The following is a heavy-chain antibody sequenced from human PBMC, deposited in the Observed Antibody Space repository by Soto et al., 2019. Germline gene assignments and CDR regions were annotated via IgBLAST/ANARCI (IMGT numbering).Heavy chain of an antibody. CDR3: ARGAQGFGELLEFYYYMDV. CDR1: GGSISSYY. D-gene: IGHD3-10*01. Sequence: SETLSLTCTVSGGSISSYYWSWIRQPPGKGLECIGYIYYSGSTNYNPSLKSRVTISVDTSKNQFSLKLSSVTAADTAVYYCARGAQGFGELLEFYYYMDVWGKGTTVTVSS. V-gene: IGHV4-59*01. J-gene: IGHJ6*03. CDR2: IYYSGST.